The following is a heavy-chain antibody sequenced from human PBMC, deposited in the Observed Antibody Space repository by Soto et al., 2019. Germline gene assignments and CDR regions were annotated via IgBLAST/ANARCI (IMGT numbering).Heavy chain of an antibody. CDR1: GGSISSGGYY. Sequence: PSETLSLTCTVSGGSISSGGYYWSWIRQHPGKGLEWIGYIYYSGSTYYNPSLKSRVTISVDTSKNQFSLKLSSVTAADTAVYYCASRTRPRAAAGTGAFDIWGQGTMVTVSS. CDR2: IYYSGST. CDR3: ASRTRPRAAAGTGAFDI. V-gene: IGHV4-31*03. D-gene: IGHD6-13*01. J-gene: IGHJ3*02.